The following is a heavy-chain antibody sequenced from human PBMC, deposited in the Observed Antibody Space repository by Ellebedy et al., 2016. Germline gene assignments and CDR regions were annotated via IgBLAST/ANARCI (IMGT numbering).Heavy chain of an antibody. CDR1: GFTFSSYW. V-gene: IGHV3-74*01. CDR3: VRELANCAGDCLYL. J-gene: IGHJ4*02. D-gene: IGHD2-21*02. CDR2: IKSDGSIL. Sequence: GGSLRLSCAASGFTFSSYWMHWVRQAPGKGLVWVSRIKSDGSILLSSDSFPCLFTISLYNAQNTLYLQMNSLRAEDTAVYYCVRELANCAGDCLYLWGQGTLVTVSS.